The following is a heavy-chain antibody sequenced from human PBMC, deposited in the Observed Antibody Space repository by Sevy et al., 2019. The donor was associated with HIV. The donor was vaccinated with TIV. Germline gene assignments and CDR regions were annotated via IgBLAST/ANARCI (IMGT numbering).Heavy chain of an antibody. J-gene: IGHJ6*02. Sequence: GSLRLSCAASGFTFSSYGMSWVRQAPGKGLEWVSVISDIGNTYYADSVKGRFTMSRDNSKNTLYLQMNSLRAEDTAVYYCAKWLGALPGYYYGVDVWGQGTTVTVAS. CDR3: AKWLGALPGYYYGVDV. V-gene: IGHV3-23*01. CDR2: ISDIGNT. CDR1: GFTFSSYG. D-gene: IGHD1-26*01.